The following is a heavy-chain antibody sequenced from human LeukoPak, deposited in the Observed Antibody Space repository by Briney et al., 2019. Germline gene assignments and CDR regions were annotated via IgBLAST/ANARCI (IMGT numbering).Heavy chain of an antibody. Sequence: GRSLRLSCAASGFTFSSYWIHSVRQAPGKGLVWVSRINTDGSSTSYADSVKGRFTISRDNAKNTLYLQMNSLRAEDTAVYYCAREGAVVGWYYYYYMDVWGKGTTVTVSS. CDR2: INTDGSST. J-gene: IGHJ6*03. CDR3: AREGAVVGWYYYYYMDV. CDR1: GFTFSSYW. V-gene: IGHV3-74*01. D-gene: IGHD6-19*01.